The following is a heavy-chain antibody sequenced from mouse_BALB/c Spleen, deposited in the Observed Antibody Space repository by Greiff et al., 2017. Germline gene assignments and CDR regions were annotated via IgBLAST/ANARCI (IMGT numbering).Heavy chain of an antibody. J-gene: IGHJ4*01. CDR3: ARGGGNFYYYAMDY. D-gene: IGHD2-1*01. CDR2: INSNGGST. Sequence: EVQGVESGGGLVQPGGSLKLSCAASGFTFSSYGMSWFRQTPDKRLELVATINSNGGSTYYPDSVKGRFTISRDNAKNTLYLQMSSLKSEDTAMYYCARGGGNFYYYAMDYWGQGTSVTVSA. V-gene: IGHV5-6-3*01. CDR1: GFTFSSYG.